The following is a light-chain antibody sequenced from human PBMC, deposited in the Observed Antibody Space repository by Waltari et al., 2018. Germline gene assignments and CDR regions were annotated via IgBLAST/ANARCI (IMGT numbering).Light chain of an antibody. CDR1: SSDVGGYHY. V-gene: IGLV2-11*01. CDR3: CSYAGSYTLV. Sequence: QSALTQPRSVSGSPGPSVPISCTGTSSDVGGYHYVSWYQQHPGKAPKLMIYDVSKRPSGVPDRFSGSKSGNTASLTISGLQAEDEADYYCCSYAGSYTLVFGGGTKLTVL. J-gene: IGLJ2*01. CDR2: DVS.